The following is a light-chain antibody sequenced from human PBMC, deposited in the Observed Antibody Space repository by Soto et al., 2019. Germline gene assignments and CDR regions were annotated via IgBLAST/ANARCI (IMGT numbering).Light chain of an antibody. Sequence: QSALTQPASVSGSPGQSITISCTGTSSDVGDYDYVSCYQQYAGKAPKMMIYEVSNRPSGVSNRFSGSKSGNTASMTISGLQDEDEADYYCSSYRSSNTLLFGGGTKLTVL. CDR3: SSYRSSNTLL. CDR1: SSDVGDYDY. V-gene: IGLV2-14*01. CDR2: EVS. J-gene: IGLJ2*01.